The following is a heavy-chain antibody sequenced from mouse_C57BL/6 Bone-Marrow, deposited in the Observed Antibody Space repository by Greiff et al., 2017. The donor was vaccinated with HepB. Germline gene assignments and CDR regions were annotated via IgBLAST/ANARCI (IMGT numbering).Heavy chain of an antibody. V-gene: IGHV1-26*01. CDR1: GYTFTDYY. D-gene: IGHD1-1*01. CDR3: DTTVVDSPYAMDY. J-gene: IGHJ4*01. CDR2: INPNNGGT. Sequence: VQLQQSGPELVKPGASVKISCKASGYTFTDYYMNWVKQSHGKSLEWIGDINPNNGGTSYNQKFKGKATLTVDKSSSTAYMELRSLTSEDSAVYYCDTTVVDSPYAMDYLGQGTSVTVSS.